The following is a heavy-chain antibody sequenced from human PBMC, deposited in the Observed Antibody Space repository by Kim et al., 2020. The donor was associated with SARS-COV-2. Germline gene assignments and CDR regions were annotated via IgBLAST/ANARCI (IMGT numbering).Heavy chain of an antibody. CDR3: ARDSRITMVRGVIDY. Sequence: QKFQGRVTMTRDTSISTAYMELSRLRSDDTAVYYCARDSRITMVRGVIDYWGQGTLVTVSS. D-gene: IGHD3-10*01. J-gene: IGHJ4*02. V-gene: IGHV1-2*02.